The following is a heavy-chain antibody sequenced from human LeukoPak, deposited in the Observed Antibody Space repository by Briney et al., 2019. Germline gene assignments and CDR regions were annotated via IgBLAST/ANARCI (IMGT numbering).Heavy chain of an antibody. CDR1: GFTFSDYV. CDR2: ITASGDRT. V-gene: IGHV3-23*01. D-gene: IGHD2-15*01. Sequence: SGGSLRLSCAASGFTFSDYVMIWVRQAPGKGLEWVSGITASGDRTFYADSVRGRFTMSRDNSKNTVYLQMNSLRVDDTAVYYCARRDIVVVVSASDYWGQGTLVTVSS. CDR3: ARRDIVVVVSASDY. J-gene: IGHJ4*02.